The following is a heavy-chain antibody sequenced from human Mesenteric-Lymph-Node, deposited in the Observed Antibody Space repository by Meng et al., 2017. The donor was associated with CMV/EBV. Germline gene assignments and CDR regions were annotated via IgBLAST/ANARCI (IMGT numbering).Heavy chain of an antibody. J-gene: IGHJ6*02. CDR2: INGDGTSS. V-gene: IGHV3-74*01. CDR3: AKDDSGSYWPYYYYGMDV. Sequence: GESLKISCAASGFTFSGDWMHWVRQAPGKGLMLVSRINGDGTSSGYADSVKGRFTISRDNANNVLYLQMNSLRAEDTAVYYCAKDDSGSYWPYYYYGMDVWGQGTTVTVSS. D-gene: IGHD1-26*01. CDR1: GFTFSGDW.